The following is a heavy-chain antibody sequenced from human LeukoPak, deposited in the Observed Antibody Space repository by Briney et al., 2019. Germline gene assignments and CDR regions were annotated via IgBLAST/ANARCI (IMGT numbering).Heavy chain of an antibody. D-gene: IGHD6-19*01. J-gene: IGHJ4*02. CDR1: GFTFRGSA. CDR3: TRHVWDSGRDY. V-gene: IGHV3-73*01. Sequence: GGSLRLSCATSGFTFRGSAIHWVRQASGKGLEWVGCIRSQANNYATTYIESVKGRFTISRDDSKNTAYLQMNSLKTEDTAVYYCTRHVWDSGRDYWGQGTLVTVSS. CDR2: IRSQANNYAT.